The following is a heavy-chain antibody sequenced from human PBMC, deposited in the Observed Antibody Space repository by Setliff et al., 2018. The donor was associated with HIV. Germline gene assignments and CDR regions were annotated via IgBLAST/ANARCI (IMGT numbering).Heavy chain of an antibody. CDR2: IWYDGSNK. J-gene: IGHJ4*02. CDR1: GFTFSNYG. D-gene: IGHD3-10*01. Sequence: PGESLKISCAASGFTFSNYGMHWVRQAPGKGLEWVAIIWYDGSNKYYADSVKGRFTISRDNSKNTLYLQMNTLRAEDTAVYYCARDRSGPYYYFDYWGQGTLVTV. CDR3: ARDRSGPYYYFDY. V-gene: IGHV3-33*01.